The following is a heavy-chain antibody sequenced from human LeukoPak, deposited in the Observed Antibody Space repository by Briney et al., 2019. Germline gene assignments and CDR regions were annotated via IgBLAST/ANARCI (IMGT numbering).Heavy chain of an antibody. CDR2: IRYDGSNK. CDR3: VRGYCSSTSCFPFDY. CDR1: GFTFSSYG. V-gene: IGHV3-30*02. J-gene: IGHJ4*02. Sequence: GGSLRLSCAASGFTFSSYGMHWVRQAPGKGLEWVAFIRYDGSNKYYADSVKGRFTISRDNSKNTLYLQMNSLRAEDTAVYYCVRGYCSSTSCFPFDYWGQGTLVTVSS. D-gene: IGHD2-2*01.